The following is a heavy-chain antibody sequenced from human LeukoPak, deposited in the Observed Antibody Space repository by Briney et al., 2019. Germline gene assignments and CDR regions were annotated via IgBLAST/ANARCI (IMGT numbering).Heavy chain of an antibody. CDR3: ARDLVAVAGTKDY. CDR2: ISSSGSTI. D-gene: IGHD6-19*01. J-gene: IGHJ4*02. CDR1: EFTFSSYE. V-gene: IGHV3-48*03. Sequence: GGSLRLSCAASEFTFSSYEMNWVRQAPGKGLEWVSYISSSGSTIYYADSVKGRFTISRDNAKNSLYLQMNSLRAEDTAVYYCARDLVAVAGTKDYWGQGTLVTVSS.